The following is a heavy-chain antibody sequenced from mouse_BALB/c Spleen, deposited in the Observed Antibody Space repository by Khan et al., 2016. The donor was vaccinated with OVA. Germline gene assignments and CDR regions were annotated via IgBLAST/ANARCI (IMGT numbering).Heavy chain of an antibody. CDR1: GFTFSSYV. Sequence: EVELVESGGGLVKPGESLKLSCAASGFTFSSYVMSWVRQTPEKRLEWVASISSGGNTYYPDSVKGRFTISRDDGRNILYLQISSLRSEDTAMYYCTRGPYFYGFTYFDYWGQGTTLTVSS. D-gene: IGHD1-1*01. CDR3: TRGPYFYGFTYFDY. J-gene: IGHJ2*01. V-gene: IGHV5-6-5*01. CDR2: ISSGGNT.